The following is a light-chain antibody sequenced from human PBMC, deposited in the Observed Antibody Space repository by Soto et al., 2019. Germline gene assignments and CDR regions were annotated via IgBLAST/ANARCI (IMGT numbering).Light chain of an antibody. J-gene: IGKJ2*02. V-gene: IGKV1-33*01. CDR2: DAS. Sequence: DIQMTQSPSSLSVSIGDRVTITCQASQDIGINLNWYQQKPGKPPNLLIYDASNLEAGVPARFSGSGSGTDFTFTINSLEREDFGVYYCQQRSNWPPCTFGQGTKLEIK. CDR1: QDIGIN. CDR3: QQRSNWPPCT.